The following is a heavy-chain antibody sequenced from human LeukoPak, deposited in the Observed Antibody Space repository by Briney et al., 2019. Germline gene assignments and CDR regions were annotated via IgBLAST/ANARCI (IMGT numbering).Heavy chain of an antibody. CDR3: AKEVGVWFVSEIDY. CDR1: GFTFSTYA. Sequence: GGSLRLSCAASGFTFSTYAMSWVRQAPGKGLEWVSAISGSGGSTYYADSVKGRFTISRDNSKNALYLQMNSLRAEDTAVYYCAKEVGVWFVSEIDYWGQGTLVTVSS. CDR2: ISGSGGST. J-gene: IGHJ4*02. V-gene: IGHV3-23*01. D-gene: IGHD3-10*01.